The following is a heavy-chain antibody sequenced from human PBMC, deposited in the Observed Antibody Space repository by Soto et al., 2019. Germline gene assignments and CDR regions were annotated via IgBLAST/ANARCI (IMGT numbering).Heavy chain of an antibody. D-gene: IGHD3-10*01. CDR3: ARVVRGVVNWFDP. V-gene: IGHV1-18*01. CDR1: GDTFANFG. Sequence: HLVQSGPAVKRPGASITVSCKTSGDTFANFGLSWVRQAPGQGLEWMGWIATYNNNKNYAQTFQGRLTMTTDTSTSTAYMELPSLGSDDTAVYYCARVVRGVVNWFDPWGQGTLVTVSS. J-gene: IGHJ5*02. CDR2: IATYNNNK.